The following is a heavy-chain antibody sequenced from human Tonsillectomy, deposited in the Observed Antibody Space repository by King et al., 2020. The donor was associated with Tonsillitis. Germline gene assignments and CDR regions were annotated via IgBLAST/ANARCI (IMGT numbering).Heavy chain of an antibody. Sequence: QLQESGPGLVKPSETLSLTCSVSGGSVSSTSSYWGLIRQPPGKGLDWIGSIYHSENTHYNPSLKSRVTVSVDTSKNQFSPKVRSVSAADTAVYYCAAGVVLEAFDIWGQGTMVTVSS. CDR3: AAGVVLEAFDI. D-gene: IGHD3-3*01. J-gene: IGHJ3*02. CDR1: GGSVSSTSSY. V-gene: IGHV4-39*01. CDR2: IYHSENT.